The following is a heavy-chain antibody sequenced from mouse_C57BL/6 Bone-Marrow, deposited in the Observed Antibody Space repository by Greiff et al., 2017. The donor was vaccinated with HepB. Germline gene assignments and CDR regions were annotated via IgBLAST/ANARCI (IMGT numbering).Heavy chain of an antibody. CDR3: AGRFYDGYYGFAY. J-gene: IGHJ3*01. Sequence: PGPSFPMSCKAPGSPCTDYNLPWVKQSHGKTLPPIGYINPNNGGTSYNQKFKGKATLTVNKSSSTAYMELRSLTSEDSAVYYCAGRFYDGYYGFAYWGQGTLVTVSA. V-gene: IGHV1-22*01. CDR2: INPNNGGT. D-gene: IGHD2-3*01. CDR1: GSPCTDYN.